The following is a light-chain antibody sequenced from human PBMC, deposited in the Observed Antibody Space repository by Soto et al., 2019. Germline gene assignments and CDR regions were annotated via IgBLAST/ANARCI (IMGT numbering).Light chain of an antibody. CDR3: SSFTSNTTRYV. CDR1: SSDVGGYNY. J-gene: IGLJ1*01. Sequence: SVLTQPASVSGSPGQSITISCTGTSSDVGGYNYVSWYRQHPGKAPKLMIYEVTNRPSGVSNRFSGSKSGNTASLTISGLQAEDEADYYCSSFTSNTTRYVFGPGTKVTVL. V-gene: IGLV2-14*01. CDR2: EVT.